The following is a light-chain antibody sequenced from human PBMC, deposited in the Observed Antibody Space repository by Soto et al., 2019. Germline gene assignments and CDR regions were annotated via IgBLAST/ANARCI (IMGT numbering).Light chain of an antibody. CDR2: GAS. Sequence: EIVLTQSPGTLSLSPGERATLSCRASQSVSSSFLAWYQQKPGQAPRLLIHGASTRATGIPARFTGSGSGTDFTLTISSLQSEDFAVYYCQHQSSWPRTFGQGTKVEIK. J-gene: IGKJ1*01. CDR1: QSVSSSF. CDR3: QHQSSWPRT. V-gene: IGKV3-20*01.